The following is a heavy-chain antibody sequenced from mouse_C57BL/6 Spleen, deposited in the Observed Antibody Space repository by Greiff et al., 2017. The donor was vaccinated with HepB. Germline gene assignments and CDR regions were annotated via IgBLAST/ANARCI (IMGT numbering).Heavy chain of an antibody. V-gene: IGHV2-9*01. J-gene: IGHJ4*01. CDR2: IWGGGST. Sequence: VQLQESGPGLVAPSQSLSITCTVSGFSLTSYGVDWVRQPPGKGLEWLGVIWGGGSTNYNSALMSRLSISKDNAKSQVFLKKNSLQTDDTAMYYDAKHGGYDYDEIYYAMDYWGQGTSVTVSS. CDR1: GFSLTSYG. D-gene: IGHD2-4*01. CDR3: AKHGGYDYDEIYYAMDY.